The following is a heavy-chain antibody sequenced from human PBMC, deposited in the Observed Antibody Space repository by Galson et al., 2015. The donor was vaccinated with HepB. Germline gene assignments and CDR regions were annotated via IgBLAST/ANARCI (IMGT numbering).Heavy chain of an antibody. CDR1: GFTFSSYA. CDR2: ISYDGRNK. Sequence: SLRLSCAASGFTFSSYAMHWVRRAPGKGLEWVALISYDGRNKHYVDSVKGRFTISRDNSKNTLYLQMNSLRAEDTAVYYCAKDLMVYDDRSVDAFDVWGQGTVVTVSS. V-gene: IGHV3-30*04. J-gene: IGHJ3*01. CDR3: AKDLMVYDDRSVDAFDV. D-gene: IGHD3-22*01.